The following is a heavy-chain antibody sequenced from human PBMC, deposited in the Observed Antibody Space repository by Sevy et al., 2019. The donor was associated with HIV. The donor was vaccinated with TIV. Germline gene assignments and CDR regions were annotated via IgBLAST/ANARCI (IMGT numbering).Heavy chain of an antibody. J-gene: IGHJ4*02. CDR2: ISGSGGST. CDR3: AKGLYDFWSGYPYYFDY. Sequence: GGSLRLSCAASEFTFSSYAMSWVRQAPGKGLEWVSAISGSGGSTYYADSVKGRFTISRDNSKNTLYLQMNSLRAEDTAVYYCAKGLYDFWSGYPYYFDYWGQGTLVTVSS. D-gene: IGHD3-3*01. V-gene: IGHV3-23*01. CDR1: EFTFSSYA.